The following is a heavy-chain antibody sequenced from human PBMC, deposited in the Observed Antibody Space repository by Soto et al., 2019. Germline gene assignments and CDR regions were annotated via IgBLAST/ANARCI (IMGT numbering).Heavy chain of an antibody. D-gene: IGHD2-21*01. CDR2: INHLGSI. Sequence: XXTLSLACVVSGGSLSDYFWRWILQPPGMALEWIGEINHLGSINYNPSLKSRVTMSVDTSKNQFSLTLNSVTAADTATYYCARGGISHWAYFYYMDVWDRGTTVTVSS. J-gene: IGHJ6*03. CDR3: ARGGISHWAYFYYMDV. V-gene: IGHV4-34*01. CDR1: GGSLSDYF.